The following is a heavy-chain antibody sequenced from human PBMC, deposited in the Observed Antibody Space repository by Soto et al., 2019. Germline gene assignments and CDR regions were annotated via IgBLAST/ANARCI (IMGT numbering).Heavy chain of an antibody. D-gene: IGHD5-12*01. CDR2: IWSDGTTT. CDR1: GFTFRNYG. J-gene: IGHJ4*02. CDR3: ARYDASGSGYY. Sequence: QVQLVESGGGVVQPGRSLRLSCAASGFTFRNYGMHWARQAPGKGMEWVAVIWSDGTTTDYGDAVKGRFTISRDKSKNTLYLEMNSLRAADTAIYYCARYDASGSGYYWGQGTLVSVSS. V-gene: IGHV3-33*01.